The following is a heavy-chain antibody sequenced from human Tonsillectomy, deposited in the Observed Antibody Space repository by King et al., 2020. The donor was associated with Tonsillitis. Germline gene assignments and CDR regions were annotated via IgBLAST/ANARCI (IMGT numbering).Heavy chain of an antibody. CDR1: GYTFTTYY. CDR2: VNPSGGGT. Sequence: VQLVQSGAEVKKPGASVKVSCKASGYTFTTYYMHWVRQAPGQGLEWMGIVNPSGGGTSYAQKFQGRITMTRDTSTSTVYMELTSLRSEDTAVYYCALGPHDRFDYWGQGTLVTVPS. V-gene: IGHV1-46*01. CDR3: ALGPHDRFDY. J-gene: IGHJ4*02. D-gene: IGHD1-14*01.